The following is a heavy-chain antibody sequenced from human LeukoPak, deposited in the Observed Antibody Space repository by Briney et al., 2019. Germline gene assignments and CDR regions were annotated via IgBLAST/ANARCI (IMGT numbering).Heavy chain of an antibody. D-gene: IGHD2-2*01. CDR3: ARRSRCSSTSCYYYYYYYMDV. Sequence: GGSLRLSCAASGFTFSSYSMSWVRQAPGKGLEWVSYISSSSSTIYYADSVKGRFTISRDNAKNSLYLQMNSLRAEDTAVYYCARRSRCSSTSCYYYYYYYMDVWGKGTTVTVSS. V-gene: IGHV3-48*01. J-gene: IGHJ6*03. CDR2: ISSSSSTI. CDR1: GFTFSSYS.